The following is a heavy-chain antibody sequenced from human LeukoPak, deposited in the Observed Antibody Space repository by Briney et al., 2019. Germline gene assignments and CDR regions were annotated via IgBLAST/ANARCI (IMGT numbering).Heavy chain of an antibody. Sequence: GGSLRLSCAASEFTFSNYAMSWVRQAPGKGLEWVSAIFRSGGDIYYADSMKGRFTISRDNSKNTLYLQMNSLRVGDTAIYYCAKSFTGDNYYYGVDVWGQGTTVTVSS. J-gene: IGHJ6*02. D-gene: IGHD3-10*01. CDR2: IFRSGGDI. CDR3: AKSFTGDNYYYGVDV. CDR1: EFTFSNYA. V-gene: IGHV3-23*01.